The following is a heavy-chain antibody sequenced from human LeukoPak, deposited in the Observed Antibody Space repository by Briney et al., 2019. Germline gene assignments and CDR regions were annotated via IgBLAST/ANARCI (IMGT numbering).Heavy chain of an antibody. Sequence: GGSLRLSCAASGFTFSTYSMNWVRQAPGKGLEWVSYISSSSSIIYYADSVKGRFTISRDNSKNTLYLQMNSLRAEDTAVYYCAREVTAKDAFDIWGQGTMVTVSP. CDR1: GFTFSTYS. D-gene: IGHD2-21*02. V-gene: IGHV3-48*01. J-gene: IGHJ3*02. CDR3: AREVTAKDAFDI. CDR2: ISSSSSII.